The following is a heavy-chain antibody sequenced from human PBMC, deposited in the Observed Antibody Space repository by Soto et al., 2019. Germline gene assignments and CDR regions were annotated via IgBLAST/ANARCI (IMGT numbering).Heavy chain of an antibody. CDR1: GFTFSGSA. Sequence: GGSLRLSCTASGFTFSGSAMHWVRQTSGKGLEWIGRIRSKAYGFATAYAASVKGRFSISRDGSKNTAFLQMNSLKTEDTAVYYCSRPTVTGDYWGQGTLVTVSS. V-gene: IGHV3-73*01. CDR2: IRSKAYGFAT. D-gene: IGHD4-17*01. J-gene: IGHJ4*02. CDR3: SRPTVTGDY.